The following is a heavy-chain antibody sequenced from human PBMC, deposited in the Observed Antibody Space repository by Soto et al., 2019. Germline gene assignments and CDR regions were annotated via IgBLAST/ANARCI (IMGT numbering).Heavy chain of an antibody. D-gene: IGHD3-16*01. Sequence: QVQVQESGPGLVRPSETLSLTCTVSGGSISSRASYWGWIRQPPGKGLEWIGSFHYSGSTYYNPSLKSRVTISVDTSKNQLSLRVTSVTAADTAVYYCARGFGRSHFDYWGQGTLVTVSS. J-gene: IGHJ4*02. CDR2: FHYSGST. V-gene: IGHV4-39*01. CDR3: ARGFGRSHFDY. CDR1: GGSISSRASY.